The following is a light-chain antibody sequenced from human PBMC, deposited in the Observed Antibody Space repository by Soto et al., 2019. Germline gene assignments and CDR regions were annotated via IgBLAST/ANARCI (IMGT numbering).Light chain of an antibody. CDR3: CSYAGSNTYV. Sequence: QSVLTQPASVSGSPGQSITISCTGTSSDVGSYNLVSWYQQHPGKAPKLMIYEDIKRPSGVSNRFSGSKSGNTASLTMSGLQAEDEADYYCCSYAGSNTYVFGSGTQLTVL. V-gene: IGLV2-23*01. CDR1: SSDVGSYNL. CDR2: EDI. J-gene: IGLJ7*01.